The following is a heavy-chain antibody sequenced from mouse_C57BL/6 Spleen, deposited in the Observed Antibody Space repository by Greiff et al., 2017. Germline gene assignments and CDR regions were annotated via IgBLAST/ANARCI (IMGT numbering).Heavy chain of an antibody. Sequence: QVQLKQPGAELVKPGASVKLSCKASGYTFTSYWMQWVNQRPGQGLEWIGEIDPSVSYTNYNQKFKGKATLTVDTSSSTAYMQLSSLTSEDSAVYYCARDTTVDYWGQGTTLTVSS. J-gene: IGHJ2*01. CDR2: IDPSVSYT. D-gene: IGHD1-1*01. CDR1: GYTFTSYW. CDR3: ARDTTVDY. V-gene: IGHV1-50*01.